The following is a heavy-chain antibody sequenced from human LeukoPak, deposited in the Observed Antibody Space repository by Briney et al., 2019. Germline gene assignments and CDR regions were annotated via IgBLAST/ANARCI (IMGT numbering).Heavy chain of an antibody. J-gene: IGHJ4*02. CDR3: ARDRRGYGGNFDY. Sequence: GGSRRLPCVHSGFTVRISDMRWAGKAPGKGLGWVSVIYSGGTTPYADSVKGRFTISRDNSKNTLYLQMNSLRAEDTAVYYCARDRRGYGGNFDYWGQGTLVTVSS. CDR1: GFTVRISD. CDR2: IYSGGTT. D-gene: IGHD4-23*01. V-gene: IGHV3-66*01.